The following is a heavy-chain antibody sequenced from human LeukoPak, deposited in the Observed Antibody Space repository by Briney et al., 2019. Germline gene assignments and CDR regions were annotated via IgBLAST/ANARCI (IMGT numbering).Heavy chain of an antibody. Sequence: GGSLRLSCAASGFTFSSYSMNWVRQAPGKGLEWVAVISYDGSNKYYADSVKGRFTISRDNSRNTLYLQMNSLRAEDTAVYYCARDSDDYGDYWGQGTLVTVSS. J-gene: IGHJ4*02. CDR3: ARDSDDYGDY. CDR1: GFTFSSYS. CDR2: ISYDGSNK. D-gene: IGHD3-10*01. V-gene: IGHV3-30*03.